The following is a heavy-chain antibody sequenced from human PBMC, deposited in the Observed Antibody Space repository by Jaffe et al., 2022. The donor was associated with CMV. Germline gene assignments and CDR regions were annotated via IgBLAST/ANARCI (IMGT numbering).Heavy chain of an antibody. V-gene: IGHV4-34*01. D-gene: IGHD1-1*01. J-gene: IGHJ4*02. CDR1: GGSFSGYY. CDR2: INHSGST. Sequence: QVQLQQWGAGLLKPSETLSLTCAVYGGSFSGYYWSWIRQPPGKGLEWIGEINHSGSTNYNPSLKSRVTISVDTSKNQFSLKLSSVTAADTAVYYCARYNWNVPFDYWGQGTLVTVSS. CDR3: ARYNWNVPFDY.